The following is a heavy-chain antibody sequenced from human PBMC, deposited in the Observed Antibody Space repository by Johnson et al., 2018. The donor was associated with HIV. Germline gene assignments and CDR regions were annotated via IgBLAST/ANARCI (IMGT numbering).Heavy chain of an antibody. D-gene: IGHD3-3*01. CDR2: IIGSGDNT. J-gene: IGHJ3*02. CDR3: AKDLYDFWSGYGAFDI. Sequence: VQLVESGGGLVQPGGSLRLVCAASGFTFSSYAMSWVRQAPGKGLEWVSGIIGSGDNTYYADFAKGRFTISRDNSKNTLYVQMNSLRAEDTAIYYCAKDLYDFWSGYGAFDIWGQGTMVTVSS. CDR1: GFTFSSYA. V-gene: IGHV3-23*04.